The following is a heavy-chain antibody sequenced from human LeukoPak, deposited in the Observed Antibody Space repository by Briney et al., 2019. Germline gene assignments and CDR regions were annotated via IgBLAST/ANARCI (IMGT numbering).Heavy chain of an antibody. Sequence: GASVKVSCKASGFTFTSSAMQWVRQARGQRLEWIGWIVVGSGNTNYAQKSQERVTITRDMSTSTAYMELSSLRSEDTAVYYCAAGELDYDFWSGYYNFDYWGQGTLVTVSS. J-gene: IGHJ4*02. CDR1: GFTFTSSA. D-gene: IGHD3-3*01. CDR3: AAGELDYDFWSGYYNFDY. V-gene: IGHV1-58*02. CDR2: IVVGSGNT.